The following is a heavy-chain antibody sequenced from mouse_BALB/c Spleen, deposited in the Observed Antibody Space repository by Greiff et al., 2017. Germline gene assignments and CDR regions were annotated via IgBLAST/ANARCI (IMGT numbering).Heavy chain of an antibody. D-gene: IGHD2-3*01. V-gene: IGHV3-6*02. CDR1: GYSITSGYY. Sequence: EVKLEESGPGLVKPSQSLSLTCSVTGYSITSGYYWNWIRQFPGNKLEWMGYISYDGSNNYNPSLKNRISITRDTSKNQFFLKLNSVTTEDTATYYCARADGPAWFAYWGQGTLVTVSA. CDR2: ISYDGSN. J-gene: IGHJ3*01. CDR3: ARADGPAWFAY.